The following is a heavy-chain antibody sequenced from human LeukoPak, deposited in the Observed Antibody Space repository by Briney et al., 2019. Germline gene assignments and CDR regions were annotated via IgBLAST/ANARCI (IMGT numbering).Heavy chain of an antibody. CDR1: GFTFSSYA. V-gene: IGHV3-30-3*01. D-gene: IGHD5-18*01. J-gene: IGHJ4*02. Sequence: GGSLRLSCAASGFTFSSYAMHWVRQAPGKGLEWVAVISYDGSNKYYADSVKGRFTISRDNSKNTLYLQMNSLRAEDTAVYYCARGPNPWNTAMVPGQVDYWGQGTLVTVSS. CDR3: ARGPNPWNTAMVPGQVDY. CDR2: ISYDGSNK.